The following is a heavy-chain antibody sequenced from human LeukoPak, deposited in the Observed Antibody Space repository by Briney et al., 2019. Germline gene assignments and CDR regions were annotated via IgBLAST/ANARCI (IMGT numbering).Heavy chain of an antibody. Sequence: GGSLRLSCAASGFTVSSNYMSWVRQAPGKGLEWVSVIYSGGNTYYADSVKGRFTISRDNSKNTLYLQMNSLRAEDTAVYYCARGSGYSYVDYWGQGTLVTVSS. J-gene: IGHJ4*02. CDR3: ARGSGYSYVDY. CDR2: IYSGGNT. CDR1: GFTVSSNY. D-gene: IGHD5-18*01. V-gene: IGHV3-66*01.